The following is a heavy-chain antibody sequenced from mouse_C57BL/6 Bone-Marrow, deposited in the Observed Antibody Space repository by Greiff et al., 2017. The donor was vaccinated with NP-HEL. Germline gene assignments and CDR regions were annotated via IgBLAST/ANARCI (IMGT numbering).Heavy chain of an antibody. CDR1: GFTFTDYY. Sequence: EVKLQESGGGLVQPGGSLSLSCAASGFTFTDYYMSWVRQPPGKALEWLGFIRNKANGYTTEYSASVKGRFTISRDNSQSILYLQMNALRAEDSATYYCARYYDYDGGAWFAYWGQGTLVTVSA. CDR3: ARYYDYDGGAWFAY. J-gene: IGHJ3*01. V-gene: IGHV7-3*01. CDR2: IRNKANGYTT. D-gene: IGHD2-4*01.